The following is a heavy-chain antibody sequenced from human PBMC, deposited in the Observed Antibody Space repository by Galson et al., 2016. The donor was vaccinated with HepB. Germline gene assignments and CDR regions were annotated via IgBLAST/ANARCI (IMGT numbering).Heavy chain of an antibody. Sequence: SLRLSCAASGFTFRTHAVHWVRQAPGKGLAWVGDSRYYPDSVKGRFTIPRDNSKNTLYLQMNSLRPEDPAVYYCARCVDTSMAPFDYWGQGTLLTVSS. CDR2: SR. J-gene: IGHJ4*02. CDR3: ARCVDTSMAPFDY. V-gene: IGHV3-30*04. D-gene: IGHD5-18*01. CDR1: GFTFRTHA.